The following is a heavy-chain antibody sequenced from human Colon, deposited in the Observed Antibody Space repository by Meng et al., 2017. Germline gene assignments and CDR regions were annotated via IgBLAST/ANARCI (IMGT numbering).Heavy chain of an antibody. D-gene: IGHD3-10*01. J-gene: IGHJ5*02. CDR1: ELSIRNHY. V-gene: IGHV3-74*01. CDR2: INSDGGGG. CDR3: VCFGGFSGFDP. Sequence: VPRVERGGGLCQRGGSWRRPCAASELSIRNHYLPWVRQAPGKGLEWVSRINSDGGGGTYADFVKGRFTISRDNAKNTLYLQMNSLTAEDTAVYYCVCFGGFSGFDPWGQGILVTVSS.